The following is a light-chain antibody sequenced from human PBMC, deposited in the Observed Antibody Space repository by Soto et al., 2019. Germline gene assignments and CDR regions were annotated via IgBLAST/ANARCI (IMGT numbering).Light chain of an antibody. J-gene: IGKJ1*01. V-gene: IGKV3-20*01. CDR2: RAY. Sequence: EIVLTQSPGTLALSPGERTTLSCSASQSVSSNYLAWYQQKPGQAPKVLIYRAYIRATGIPDRFSGRGSGTEFTLTITSLRPEDFGVYYCQQYRSWPRTVGQGTKVEIK. CDR1: QSVSSNY. CDR3: QQYRSWPRT.